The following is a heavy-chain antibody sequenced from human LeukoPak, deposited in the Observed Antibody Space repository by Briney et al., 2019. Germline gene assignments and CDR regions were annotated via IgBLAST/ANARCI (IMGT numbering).Heavy chain of an antibody. Sequence: GGSLRLSCAASGFTFSNYAMNWVRQVPGKGLEWVSTISGSGGSTTYADSVKGRFTIPRDNSKNTLYLQMNSLRAEDTAVYYCAKDKTALRYFDWLLGYWGQGTLVTVSS. CDR3: AKDKTALRYFDWLLGY. CDR2: ISGSGGST. D-gene: IGHD3-9*01. V-gene: IGHV3-23*01. CDR1: GFTFSNYA. J-gene: IGHJ4*02.